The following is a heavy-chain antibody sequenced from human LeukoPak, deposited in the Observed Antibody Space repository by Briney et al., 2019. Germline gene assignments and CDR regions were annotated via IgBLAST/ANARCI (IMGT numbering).Heavy chain of an antibody. J-gene: IGHJ4*02. CDR1: GYTFTSYY. V-gene: IGHV1-46*01. Sequence: GASVKVSCKASGYTFTSYYMHWVRQAPGQGLEWMGIINPSGGSTSYAQKFQGRVTMTRDTSKNQFSLKLSSVTAADTAVYYCAREDSSGWYFGTFDYWGQGTLVTVSS. CDR3: AREDSSGWYFGTFDY. D-gene: IGHD6-19*01. CDR2: INPSGGST.